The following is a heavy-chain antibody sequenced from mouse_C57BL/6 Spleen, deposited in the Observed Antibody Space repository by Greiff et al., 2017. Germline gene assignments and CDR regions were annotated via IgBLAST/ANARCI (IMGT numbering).Heavy chain of an antibody. V-gene: IGHV2-3*01. CDR2: IWGDEST. CDR3: AKPGLGYF. J-gene: IGHJ1*01. D-gene: IGHD3-1*01. CDR1: SFSLASSC. Sequence: VQLMESIHCLFPPSPYLSITTPLSSFSLASSCVSFVRQPPGKCLSWLGVIWGDESTNYHSALISILSISKDNSKSQVFLKLNSLQTDDIATYYCAKPGLGYF.